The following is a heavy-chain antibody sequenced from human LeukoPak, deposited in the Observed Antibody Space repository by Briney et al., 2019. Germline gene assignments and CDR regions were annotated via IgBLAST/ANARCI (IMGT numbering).Heavy chain of an antibody. CDR2: IYHSGST. V-gene: IGHV4-30-2*01. D-gene: IGHD5-18*01. Sequence: SETLSLTCDVSGGSISSGGYSWSWIRQPPEKGLEWIGYIYHSGSTYYNPSLKGRVTISVDKSKNQFSLKLSSVTAADTAVYYCARGYGQLWFFDYWGQGTLVTVSS. J-gene: IGHJ4*02. CDR3: ARGYGQLWFFDY. CDR1: GGSISSGGYS.